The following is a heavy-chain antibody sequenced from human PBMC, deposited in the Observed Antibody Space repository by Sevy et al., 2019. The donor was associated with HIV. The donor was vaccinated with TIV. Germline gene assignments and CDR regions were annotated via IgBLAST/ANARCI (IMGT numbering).Heavy chain of an antibody. CDR3: AREGTVYDFWSGHYPIGWFDP. CDR1: GGSFSGYY. D-gene: IGHD3-3*01. V-gene: IGHV4-34*01. Sequence: SETLSLTCAVYGGSFSGYYWSWIRQPPGKGLVWIGEINHSGSTNYNPSLKSRVTISVDTSKNQFSLKLSSVTAADTAVYYCAREGTVYDFWSGHYPIGWFDPWGQGTLVTVSS. CDR2: INHSGST. J-gene: IGHJ5*02.